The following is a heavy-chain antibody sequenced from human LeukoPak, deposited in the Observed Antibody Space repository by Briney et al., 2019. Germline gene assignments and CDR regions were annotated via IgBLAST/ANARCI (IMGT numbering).Heavy chain of an antibody. CDR1: GFTFSSYA. V-gene: IGHV3-23*01. D-gene: IGHD6-19*01. J-gene: IGHJ4*02. CDR2: ISGSGGST. Sequence: PGGSLRLSCAASGFTFSSYAMSWVRQAPGKGLEWVSAISGSGGSTYYADSVKGRFTISRDNSKNTLYLQMNSLRAEDTAVYYCARDHGLAVAGSPHYWGQGTLVTVSS. CDR3: ARDHGLAVAGSPHY.